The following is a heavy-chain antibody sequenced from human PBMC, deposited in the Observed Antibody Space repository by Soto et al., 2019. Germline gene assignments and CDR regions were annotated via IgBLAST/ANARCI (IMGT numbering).Heavy chain of an antibody. CDR2: INPSGGST. CDR1: GYTFTNYY. Sequence: QVQLVQSGAEVKKPGASVKVSCKASGYTFTNYYMHWVRQAPGQGLEWMGIINPSGGSTTYAQEFXXRXTXIRDTSTSTGYMELSSLRSEDTAVYYCARGWSIDDDWGQGTLVTVSS. CDR3: ARGWSIDDD. J-gene: IGHJ4*02. V-gene: IGHV1-46*03. D-gene: IGHD6-19*01.